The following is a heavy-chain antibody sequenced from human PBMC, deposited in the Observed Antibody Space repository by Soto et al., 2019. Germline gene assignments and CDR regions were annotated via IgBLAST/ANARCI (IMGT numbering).Heavy chain of an antibody. CDR3: AKDGSGSYYNVNWFDP. D-gene: IGHD3-10*01. V-gene: IGHV3-23*01. CDR1: GFTFSSYA. Sequence: GSLRLSCAASGFTFSSYAMSWVRQAPGKGLEWVSAISGSGGSTYYADSVKGRFTISRDNSKNTLYLQMNSLRAEDTAVYYCAKDGSGSYYNVNWFDPWGQGTLVTVSS. CDR2: ISGSGGST. J-gene: IGHJ5*02.